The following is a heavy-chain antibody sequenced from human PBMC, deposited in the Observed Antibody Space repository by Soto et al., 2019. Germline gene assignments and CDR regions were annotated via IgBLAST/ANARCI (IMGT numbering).Heavy chain of an antibody. CDR2: IKQDGSEK. CDR1: GFTFSNYW. D-gene: IGHD2-2*01. Sequence: GGSLRLSCAASGFTFSNYWMSWVRQVPGKGLEWVANIKQDGSEKYYVDSVKGRFTISRDNAKKSLYLQMNSLRAEDTAVYYCARYCSSTICHDAFDIWGQGTMVTVSS. CDR3: ARYCSSTICHDAFDI. J-gene: IGHJ3*02. V-gene: IGHV3-7*01.